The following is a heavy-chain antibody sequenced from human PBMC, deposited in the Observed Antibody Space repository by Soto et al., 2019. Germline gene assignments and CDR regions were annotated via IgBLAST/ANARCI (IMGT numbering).Heavy chain of an antibody. V-gene: IGHV3-30-3*01. D-gene: IGHD3-10*01. J-gene: IGHJ4*02. Sequence: QVHLVESGGGVVQPGRSLRVSCTASEFSFNNYAVHWVRQAPGEGLEWVALISSDGNNKYYPDSVKSRFTISRDHSNNTMYLQMHSLRLDDTAVYYCATWTLPLSWSWLQSAAGKFDYWGQGTLVTVSS. CDR2: ISSDGNNK. CDR1: EFSFNNYA. CDR3: ATWTLPLSWSWLQSAAGKFDY.